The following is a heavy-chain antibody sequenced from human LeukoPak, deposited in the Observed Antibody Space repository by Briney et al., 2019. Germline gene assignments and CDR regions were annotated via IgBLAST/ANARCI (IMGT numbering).Heavy chain of an antibody. CDR2: INAGNGHT. J-gene: IGHJ4*02. D-gene: IGHD2-21*01. V-gene: IGHV1-3*01. CDR1: GYTFTNYA. Sequence: GASVKVSCKASGYTFTNYAMHWVRQAPGQRFEWMGWINAGNGHTKYSQNFQGRVTITRDSSASTFYMELNSLTSEDTAVYYCARGIWSARTVDYYLDYWGQGTLVTVSS. CDR3: ARGIWSARTVDYYLDY.